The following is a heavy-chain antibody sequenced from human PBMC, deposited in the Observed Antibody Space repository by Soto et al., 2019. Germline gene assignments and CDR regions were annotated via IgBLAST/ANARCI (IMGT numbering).Heavy chain of an antibody. Sequence: QIQLVQPGAEVRKPGASVKISCEASGYTFTNYGIGWVRQAPGEGLEWMGWISADNGDTNYAQKFQGRVTMTTDTSTSTAYMELRSLRSDDTAVYYCAKTPVLLLFGAWLDPWGQGTLVTVSS. CDR1: GYTFTNYG. V-gene: IGHV1-18*01. D-gene: IGHD3-16*01. J-gene: IGHJ5*02. CDR3: AKTPVLLLFGAWLDP. CDR2: ISADNGDT.